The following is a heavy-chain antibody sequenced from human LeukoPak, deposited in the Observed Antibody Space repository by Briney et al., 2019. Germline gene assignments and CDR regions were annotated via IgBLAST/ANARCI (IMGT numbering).Heavy chain of an antibody. CDR3: ARVPDNRFYYYMDV. CDR1: GGTFSRYA. CDR2: IIPIFGTA. J-gene: IGHJ6*03. D-gene: IGHD1-14*01. Sequence: SVKVCCKASGGTFSRYAISWVRQAPGQGLEWMGGIIPIFGTANYAQKFQGRVTITTDESTSTAYMELSSLRSEDTAVYYCARVPDNRFYYYMDVWGKGTTVTVSS. V-gene: IGHV1-69*05.